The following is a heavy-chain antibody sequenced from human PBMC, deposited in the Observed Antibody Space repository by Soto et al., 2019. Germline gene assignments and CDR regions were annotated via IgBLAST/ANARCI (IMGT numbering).Heavy chain of an antibody. CDR3: ASVGYCSSTRCQSSGGMDV. D-gene: IGHD2-2*03. V-gene: IGHV5-10-1*01. Sequence: GASLKISCKGSGYSFTNYWISWVRQMPGKGLEWMGRIDPSDSYTNYRPSFQGHVTISADKSISTVYLQWSSLKASDTATYYCASVGYCSSTRCQSSGGMDVWGEGTTVTVSS. CDR1: GYSFTNYW. J-gene: IGHJ6*04. CDR2: IDPSDSYT.